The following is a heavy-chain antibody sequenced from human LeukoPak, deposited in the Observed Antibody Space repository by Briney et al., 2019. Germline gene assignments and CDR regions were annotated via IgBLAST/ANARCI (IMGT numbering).Heavy chain of an antibody. CDR3: ARGQHSGYDPPNY. D-gene: IGHD5-12*01. J-gene: IGHJ4*02. V-gene: IGHV4-39*07. CDR2: IYYSGST. CDR1: GGSISSSSYY. Sequence: SETLSLTCTVSGGSISSSSYYWGWIRQPPGKGLEWIGSIYYSGSTYYNPSLKSRVTISVDTSKNQFSLKLSSVTAADTAVYYCARGQHSGYDPPNYWGQGTLVTVSS.